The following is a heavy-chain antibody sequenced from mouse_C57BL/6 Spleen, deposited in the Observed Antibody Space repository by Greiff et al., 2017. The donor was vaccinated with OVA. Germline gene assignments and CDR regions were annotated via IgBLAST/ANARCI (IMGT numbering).Heavy chain of an antibody. CDR3: ARGELGFDY. J-gene: IGHJ2*01. Sequence: EVKLVESEGGLVQPGSSMKLSCTASGFTFSDYYMAWVRQVPEKGLEWVANINYDGSSTYYLDSLKSRFIISRDNAKNILYLQMSSLKSEDTATYYCARGELGFDYWGQGTTLTVSS. CDR2: INYDGSST. CDR1: GFTFSDYY. V-gene: IGHV5-16*01. D-gene: IGHD4-1*01.